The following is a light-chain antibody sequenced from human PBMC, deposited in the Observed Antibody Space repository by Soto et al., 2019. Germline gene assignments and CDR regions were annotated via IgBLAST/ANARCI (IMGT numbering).Light chain of an antibody. J-gene: IGLJ2*01. V-gene: IGLV2-11*01. CDR3: CSYAGGHTLV. Sequence: QSVLTQPRSVSGPPGQSVAISCTGTSSDVGAYNFVSWYQHHPGKAPKLMIYDVTQRPSGVPDRFSGSKSGNTASLTISGLQAEDESDYYCCSYAGGHTLVFGGGTKLTVL. CDR2: DVT. CDR1: SSDVGAYNF.